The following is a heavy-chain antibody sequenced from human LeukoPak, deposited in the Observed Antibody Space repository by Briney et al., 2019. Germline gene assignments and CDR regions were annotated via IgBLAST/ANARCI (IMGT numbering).Heavy chain of an antibody. CDR3: ASKEQLVGYWYFDL. D-gene: IGHD6-13*01. CDR1: GGSISSGDYY. V-gene: IGHV4-39*07. J-gene: IGHJ2*01. CDR2: IYYSGST. Sequence: SQTLSLTCTVSGGSISSGDYYWSWIRQPPGKGLEWIGSIYYSGSTYYNPSLKSRVTISVDTSKNQFSLKLSSVTAADTAVYYCASKEQLVGYWYFDLWGRGTLVTVSS.